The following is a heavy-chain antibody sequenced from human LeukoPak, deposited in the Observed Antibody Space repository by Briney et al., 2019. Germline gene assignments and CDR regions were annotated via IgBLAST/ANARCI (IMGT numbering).Heavy chain of an antibody. CDR3: AREIGPIQLHLWGSAFDY. Sequence: PSETLSLTCTVSGGSISSYYWSWIRQPPGKGLEWIGYIYYSGSTNYNPSLKSRVTMTRDTSTSTVYMKLSSLRSEDTAVYYCAREIGPIQLHLWGSAFDYWGQGTLVTVSS. V-gene: IGHV4-59*01. J-gene: IGHJ4*02. CDR1: GGSISSYY. D-gene: IGHD5-18*01. CDR2: IYYSGST.